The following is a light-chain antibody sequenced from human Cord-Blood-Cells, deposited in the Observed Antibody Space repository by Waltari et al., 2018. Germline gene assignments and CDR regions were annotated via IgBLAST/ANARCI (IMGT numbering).Light chain of an antibody. Sequence: QSALTQPASVSGSPGQSITISCTGTSSDVGGYNYVSWYQQHPGKAPKLLIYDVSKRPSGVSNRFSGSKSGNTASLTISGLPAEDEADYYCSSYTSSSTLIFGTGTKVTVL. CDR1: SSDVGGYNY. V-gene: IGLV2-14*01. CDR3: SSYTSSSTLI. J-gene: IGLJ1*01. CDR2: DVS.